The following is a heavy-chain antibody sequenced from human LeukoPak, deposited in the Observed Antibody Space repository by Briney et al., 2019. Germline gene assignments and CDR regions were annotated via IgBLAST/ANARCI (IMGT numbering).Heavy chain of an antibody. V-gene: IGHV4-38-2*02. CDR2: IFYSGGT. CDR1: GYSISRGYS. J-gene: IGHJ3*02. Sequence: SETLSLTCTVSGYSISRGYSWGWIRQTPGKGLEWIGNIFYSGGTYYSPSLTSRVTISLDTSRNQFSLKLNSVTAADTAVYYCAKSNGYGLVDIWGQGTMVTVSS. CDR3: AKSNGYGLVDI. D-gene: IGHD3-10*01.